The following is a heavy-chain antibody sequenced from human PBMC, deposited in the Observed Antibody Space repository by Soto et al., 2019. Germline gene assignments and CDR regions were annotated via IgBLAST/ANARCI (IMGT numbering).Heavy chain of an antibody. D-gene: IGHD1-26*01. CDR3: ARRLPVGATMDY. J-gene: IGHJ4*02. CDR1: GGSTSSYY. V-gene: IGHV4-59*01. CDR2: IYYSGST. Sequence: SETLSLTCTVSGGSTSSYYWSWIRQPPGKGLEWIGYIYYSGSTNYNPSLKSRVTISVDTSKNQFSLKLSSVTAADTAVYYCARRLPVGATMDYWGQGTLVTVSS.